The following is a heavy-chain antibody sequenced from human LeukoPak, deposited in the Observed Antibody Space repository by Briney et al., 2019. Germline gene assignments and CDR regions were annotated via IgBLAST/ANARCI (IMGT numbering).Heavy chain of an antibody. Sequence: SETLSLTCTVSGGSISSSSYYWGWIRQPPGKGLEWIGSIYYSGSTYYNPSLKSRVTISVDTSKNQFSLELSSVTAADTAVYYCARLSSGWYYYYYMDVWGKGTTVTVSS. D-gene: IGHD6-19*01. V-gene: IGHV4-39*01. CDR3: ARLSSGWYYYYYMDV. J-gene: IGHJ6*03. CDR2: IYYSGST. CDR1: GGSISSSSYY.